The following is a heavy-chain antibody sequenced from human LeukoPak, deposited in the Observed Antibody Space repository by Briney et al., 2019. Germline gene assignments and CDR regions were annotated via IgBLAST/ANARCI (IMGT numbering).Heavy chain of an antibody. Sequence: GGSLRLSCAASGFTFSSYAMHWVRQAPGKGLEGGAVISYDGSNKYYADSVKGRFTISRDNSKNTLYLQMNSLRAEDTAVYYCAREAVAGDFDYWGQGTLVTVSS. CDR3: AREAVAGDFDY. J-gene: IGHJ4*02. CDR2: ISYDGSNK. D-gene: IGHD6-19*01. V-gene: IGHV3-30-3*01. CDR1: GFTFSSYA.